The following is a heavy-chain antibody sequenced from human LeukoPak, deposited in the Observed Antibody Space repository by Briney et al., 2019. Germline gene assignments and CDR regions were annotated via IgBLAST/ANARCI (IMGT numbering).Heavy chain of an antibody. Sequence: GRSLRLSCAASGLIFRNYGMNWVRQAPGKGLEWVSYISGSSNPIYYRDSVKGRFTISRDNAKNSLSLQMNSLRVEDTAVYYCARIGYYDSSGYYHYYYYMDVWGKGTTVTVSS. CDR2: ISGSSNPI. J-gene: IGHJ6*03. D-gene: IGHD3-22*01. CDR3: ARIGYYDSSGYYHYYYYMDV. V-gene: IGHV3-48*01. CDR1: GLIFRNYG.